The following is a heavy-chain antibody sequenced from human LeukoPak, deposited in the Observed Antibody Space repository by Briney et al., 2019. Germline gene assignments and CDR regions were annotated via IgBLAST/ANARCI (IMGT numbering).Heavy chain of an antibody. D-gene: IGHD3-10*01. J-gene: IGHJ5*02. CDR2: ISGSGSSA. Sequence: GGSLRLSCEISGFTFSRFAMNWVRQAPGQGLEWISIISGSGSSAYYADSVKGRFIVSRDNFRNTVNLEMSSLRAEDTAVYYCARDEAYYYGSGSPPDNWFDPWGQGTLVTVSS. CDR1: GFTFSRFA. V-gene: IGHV3-23*01. CDR3: ARDEAYYYGSGSPPDNWFDP.